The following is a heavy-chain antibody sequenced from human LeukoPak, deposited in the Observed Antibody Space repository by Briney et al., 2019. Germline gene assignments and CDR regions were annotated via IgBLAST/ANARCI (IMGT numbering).Heavy chain of an antibody. J-gene: IGHJ4*02. D-gene: IGHD4-17*01. CDR2: ITSSSDTI. V-gene: IGHV3-48*02. CDR3: ARASTTVTPFDY. CDR1: GFTFSSYT. Sequence: GGSLRLSCAASGFTFSSYTMNWVRQAPGKGLECISYITSSSDTIYYADSVKGRFTISRDNAKNSLYLQMNSLRDEDTAVYYCARASTTVTPFDYWGQGTLVTVSS.